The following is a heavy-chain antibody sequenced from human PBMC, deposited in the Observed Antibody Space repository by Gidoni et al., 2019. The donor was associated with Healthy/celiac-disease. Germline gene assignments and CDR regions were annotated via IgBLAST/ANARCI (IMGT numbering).Heavy chain of an antibody. CDR2: INHSEST. D-gene: IGHD4-17*01. V-gene: IGHV4-34*01. CDR1: GGSSSGYF. CDR3: ARGPVYGDASLDY. J-gene: IGHJ4*02. Sequence: GLLKPSETLSLTFAVSGGSSSGYFWSWIRQPPGKGLEWIGEINHSESTNYNPYLKSRVTISVDTSKNQFSLKLSSVTAADTAVYYCARGPVYGDASLDYWGQGTLVTVSS.